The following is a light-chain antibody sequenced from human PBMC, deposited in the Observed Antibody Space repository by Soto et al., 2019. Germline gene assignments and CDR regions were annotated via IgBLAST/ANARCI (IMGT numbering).Light chain of an antibody. CDR1: QAVSSW. CDR3: QQARSFPLT. V-gene: IGKV1-12*01. CDR2: SAS. J-gene: IGKJ4*01. Sequence: GDRVTITCRASQAVSSWLAWYQQKPGRAHKLLIYSASSLQNGAPSRFTGIGSGTDFTVTITSLKTDDTAIYYCQQARSFPLTFGGGTKVDIK.